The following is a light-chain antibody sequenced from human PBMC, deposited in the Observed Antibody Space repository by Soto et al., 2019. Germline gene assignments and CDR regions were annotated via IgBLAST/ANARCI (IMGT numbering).Light chain of an antibody. CDR3: ISYTTTSTLMV. CDR2: EVS. V-gene: IGLV2-14*01. Sequence: QSALTQPASVSGSPGQSITISCTGTTSDIGTYYYVSWYQQHPGTAPKLMIYEVSNRPSGVSNRFSGSKSGNTASLTISGLQAEDEADYYCISYTTTSTLMVFGGGTKLTVL. CDR1: TSDIGTYYY. J-gene: IGLJ2*01.